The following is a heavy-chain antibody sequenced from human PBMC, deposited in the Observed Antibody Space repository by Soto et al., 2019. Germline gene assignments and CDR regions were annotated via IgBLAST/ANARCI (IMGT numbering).Heavy chain of an antibody. V-gene: IGHV4-39*07. J-gene: IGHJ3*02. CDR1: GASITSGNYY. D-gene: IGHD6-19*01. CDR2: IYHSGST. Sequence: PSETLSLTCTVSGASITSGNYYWGWIRQPPGKGLEWIGEIYHSGSTNYNPSLKSRVTISVDKSKNQFSLKLSSVTAADTAVYYCARWAGAVAGNDAFGIWGQGTMVTVSS. CDR3: ARWAGAVAGNDAFGI.